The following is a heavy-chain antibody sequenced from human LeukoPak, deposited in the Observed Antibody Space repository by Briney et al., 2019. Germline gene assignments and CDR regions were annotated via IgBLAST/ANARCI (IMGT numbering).Heavy chain of an antibody. Sequence: SETLSPTCTVSGGSISSYYWSWIRQPPGKGLEWIGYIYYSGSTNYNPSLKSRVTISVDTSKNQFSLKLSSVTAADTAVYYCARGSLGYCTNGVCYYDYWGQGTLVTVSS. J-gene: IGHJ4*02. CDR2: IYYSGST. CDR3: ARGSLGYCTNGVCYYDY. D-gene: IGHD2-8*01. CDR1: GGSISSYY. V-gene: IGHV4-59*01.